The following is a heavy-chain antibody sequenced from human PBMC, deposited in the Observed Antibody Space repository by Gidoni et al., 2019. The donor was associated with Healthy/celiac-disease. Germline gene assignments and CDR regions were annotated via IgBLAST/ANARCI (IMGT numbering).Heavy chain of an antibody. D-gene: IGHD3-22*01. Sequence: EVQLVESGGVVVQPGGSLRLSCAASGFTLDDYAMSWVRQAPGKGLEWVSLSSWDGGSTYYADSVKGRFTISRDNSKNSLYLQMNSLRAEDTALYYCAKAQYYYDSSGPGFDYWGQGTLVTVSS. V-gene: IGHV3-43D*04. J-gene: IGHJ4*02. CDR2: SSWDGGST. CDR3: AKAQYYYDSSGPGFDY. CDR1: GFTLDDYA.